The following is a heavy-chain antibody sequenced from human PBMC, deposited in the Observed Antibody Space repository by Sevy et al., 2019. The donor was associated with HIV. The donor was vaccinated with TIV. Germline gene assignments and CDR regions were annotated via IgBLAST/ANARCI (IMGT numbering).Heavy chain of an antibody. V-gene: IGHV4-59*12. CDR3: VRATSVSSAGWRYNWFDP. D-gene: IGHD6-19*01. CDR1: GGSMVGSY. Sequence: SETRSLTCTVSGGSMVGSYWSWVRLTPGKGLEWLGHVYHTGSTNYNPSLKTRLLISIPTSQRRFSLILPSVSAADTALYFCVRATSVSSAGWRYNWFDPWGQRTLVTVSS. J-gene: IGHJ5*02. CDR2: VYHTGST.